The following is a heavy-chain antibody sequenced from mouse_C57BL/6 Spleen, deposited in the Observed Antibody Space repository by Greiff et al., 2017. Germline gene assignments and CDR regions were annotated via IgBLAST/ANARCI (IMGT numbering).Heavy chain of an antibody. J-gene: IGHJ1*03. CDR1: GYTFTSYW. D-gene: IGHD3-3*01. Sequence: QVQLQQSGAELVMPGASVKLSCKASGYTFTSYWMHWVKQRPGQGLEWIGEIDPSDSYTNYNQKFKGKSTLTVDKSSSTAYMQLSSLTSEDSAVYYCARGGWDDWYFDVWGTGTTVTVSS. CDR3: ARGGWDDWYFDV. CDR2: IDPSDSYT. V-gene: IGHV1-69*01.